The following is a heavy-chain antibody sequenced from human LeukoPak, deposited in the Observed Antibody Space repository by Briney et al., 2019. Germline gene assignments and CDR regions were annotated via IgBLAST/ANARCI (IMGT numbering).Heavy chain of an antibody. V-gene: IGHV3-23*01. D-gene: IGHD3-3*01. Sequence: GGSLRLSCAASGFTFSSYAMSWVRQAPGKGLEWVSAISGSGGSTYYADSVKGRFTISRDNSKNTLYLQMNSLRAEDTAVYYCAKSQLDYDFWSGKSGYWGQGTLVTVSS. CDR3: AKSQLDYDFWSGKSGY. CDR2: ISGSGGST. J-gene: IGHJ4*02. CDR1: GFTFSSYA.